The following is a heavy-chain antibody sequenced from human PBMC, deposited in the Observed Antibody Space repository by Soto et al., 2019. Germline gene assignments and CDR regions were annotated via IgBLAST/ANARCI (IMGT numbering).Heavy chain of an antibody. CDR1: GFTVSSNY. CDR2: IYSGGST. Sequence: GGSLRLSCAASGFTVSSNYMSWVRQAPGKGLEWVSVIYSGGSTYYADSVKGRFTISRDNSKNTLYLQMNSLRAEDTAVYYCASLGPGQGSGSYYNWGQGTLVTVSS. J-gene: IGHJ4*02. CDR3: ASLGPGQGSGSYYN. V-gene: IGHV3-53*01. D-gene: IGHD1-26*01.